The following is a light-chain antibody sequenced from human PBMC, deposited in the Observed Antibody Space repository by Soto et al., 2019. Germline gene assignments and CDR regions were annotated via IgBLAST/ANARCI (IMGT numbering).Light chain of an antibody. CDR1: GSDVGGYDY. CDR3: SSYTSSSTLV. V-gene: IGLV2-14*01. J-gene: IGLJ2*01. CDR2: EVS. Sequence: QSALTHPASVSGSPGQSITISCTGTGSDVGGYDYVSWFQQHPGKAPKLMIYEVSYRPSGISNRFSASKSGNTASLTISGLQAEDEADYYCSSYTSSSTLVFGGGTKLTVL.